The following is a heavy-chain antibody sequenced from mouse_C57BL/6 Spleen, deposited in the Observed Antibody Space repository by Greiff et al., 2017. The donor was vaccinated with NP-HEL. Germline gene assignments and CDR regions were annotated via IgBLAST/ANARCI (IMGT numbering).Heavy chain of an antibody. D-gene: IGHD2-4*01. Sequence: EVQRVESGGDLVKPGGSLKLSCAASGFTFSSYGMSWVRQTPDKRLEWVATISSGGSYTYYPDSVKGRFTISRDNAKNTLYLQMSSLKSEDTAMYYCARQADYDYAWFAYWGQGTLVTVSA. CDR1: GFTFSSYG. CDR3: ARQADYDYAWFAY. J-gene: IGHJ3*01. CDR2: ISSGGSYT. V-gene: IGHV5-6*01.